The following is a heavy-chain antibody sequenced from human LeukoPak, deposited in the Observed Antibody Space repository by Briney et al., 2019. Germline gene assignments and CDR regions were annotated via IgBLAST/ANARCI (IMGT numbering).Heavy chain of an antibody. V-gene: IGHV3-74*01. J-gene: IGHJ4*02. CDR1: GFTFSSYW. Sequence: QPGGSLRLSCAASGFTFSSYWMHWFRQAPGKGLVWVSQINTDGTSTTYADSVKGRFTISRHNAKNTLYLQMNSLRAEDTAVYYRARGSADPYWGQGTLVTVSS. CDR3: ARGSADPY. D-gene: IGHD1-26*01. CDR2: INTDGTST.